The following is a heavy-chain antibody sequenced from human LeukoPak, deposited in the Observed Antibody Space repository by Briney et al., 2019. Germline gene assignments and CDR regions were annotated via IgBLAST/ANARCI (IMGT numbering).Heavy chain of an antibody. J-gene: IGHJ4*02. Sequence: PGGSLRLSCAASGFTFDDYAMHWVRQAPGKGLEWVSGISWNSGSIGYADSVKGRFTISRDNAKNSLYLQMNSLRAEDTALYYCAKAPGGVMEPYYFDYWGQGTLVTVSS. CDR1: GFTFDDYA. V-gene: IGHV3-9*01. CDR3: AKAPGGVMEPYYFDY. CDR2: ISWNSGSI. D-gene: IGHD3-3*01.